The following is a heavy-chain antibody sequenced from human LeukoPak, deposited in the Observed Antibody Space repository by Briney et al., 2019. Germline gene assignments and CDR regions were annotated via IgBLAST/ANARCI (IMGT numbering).Heavy chain of an antibody. J-gene: IGHJ3*02. Sequence: PGESLKISCKGSGYSFSSYWIGWVRQMPGKGLEWMGIIYPGDSDTRYSPSFQGQVTISADKSISTAYLQWSSLKASDTAMYYCARLSCSSTSCHDAFDIWGQGTMVTVSS. CDR3: ARLSCSSTSCHDAFDI. CDR1: GYSFSSYW. D-gene: IGHD2-2*01. CDR2: IYPGDSDT. V-gene: IGHV5-51*01.